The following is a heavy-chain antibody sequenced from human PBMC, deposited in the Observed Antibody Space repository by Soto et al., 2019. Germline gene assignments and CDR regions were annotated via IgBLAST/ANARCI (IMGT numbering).Heavy chain of an antibody. D-gene: IGHD2-2*01. CDR3: ARGVPAAMSYFQY. CDR1: GFTFSSYI. V-gene: IGHV3-48*01. Sequence: GGSLILSCAAYGFTFSSYIMNWVRQAPGKGLEWVSYISNSSSIIYYADSVKGRFTISRDNAKNSLYLQMNSLRAEDTAIYYCARGVPAAMSYFQYWGQGTLVTVSS. CDR2: ISNSSSII. J-gene: IGHJ1*01.